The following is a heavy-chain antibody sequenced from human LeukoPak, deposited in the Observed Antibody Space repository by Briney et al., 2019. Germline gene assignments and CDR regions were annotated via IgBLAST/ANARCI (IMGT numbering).Heavy chain of an antibody. CDR3: ARDNRLLNILTAYRGDYYYYYMDV. CDR2: MNPNSGNT. V-gene: IGHV1-8*01. Sequence: ASVKVSCKASGYTFTSYDINWVRQATGQGLEWMGWMNPNSGNTGYAQKLQGRVTMTRNTSISTAYMELSSLRSEDTAVYYCARDNRLLNILTAYRGDYYYYYMDVWGKGTTVTISS. J-gene: IGHJ6*03. CDR1: GYTFTSYD. D-gene: IGHD3-9*01.